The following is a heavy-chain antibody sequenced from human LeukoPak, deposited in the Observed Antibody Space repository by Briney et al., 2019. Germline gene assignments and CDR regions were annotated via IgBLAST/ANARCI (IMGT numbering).Heavy chain of an antibody. D-gene: IGHD6-19*01. J-gene: IGHJ4*02. CDR2: ISYDGSNK. CDR1: GFTFSSYA. V-gene: IGHV3-30*04. CDR3: ARAYLMAVAGTVDY. Sequence: GGPLRLSCAASGFTFSSYAMHWVRQAPGKGLEWVAVISYDGSNKYYADSVKGRFTISRDNSKNTLYLQMNSLRAEDTAVYYCARAYLMAVAGTVDYWGQGTLVTVSS.